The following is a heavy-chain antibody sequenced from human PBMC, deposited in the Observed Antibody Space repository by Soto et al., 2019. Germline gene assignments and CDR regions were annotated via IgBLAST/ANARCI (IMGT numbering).Heavy chain of an antibody. CDR3: ARGSNYYGSGSYYYYYYMDV. D-gene: IGHD3-10*01. J-gene: IGHJ6*03. CDR2: IYYSGST. V-gene: IGHV4-31*03. Sequence: SETLSLTCTVSGGSISSGGYYWSWIRQHPGKGLEWIGYIYYSGSTYYNTSLKSRVTISVDTSKNQFSLKLSSVTAADTAVYYCARGSNYYGSGSYYYYYYMDVWGKGTTVTVSS. CDR1: GGSISSGGYY.